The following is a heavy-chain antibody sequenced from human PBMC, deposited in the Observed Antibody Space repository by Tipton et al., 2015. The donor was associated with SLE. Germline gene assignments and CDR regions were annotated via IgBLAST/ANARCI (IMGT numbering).Heavy chain of an antibody. D-gene: IGHD6-13*01. J-gene: IGHJ4*02. CDR3: ARGGIAAAGIDY. Sequence: QVQLVQSGPEVKKPGSSVNASCQTSGGTFSNYAIMWVRQAPGQGLEWMGGIIPMFDTANYAQKFRGRVTITADQSTTAAYMELSSLTSEDTAVYYCARGGIAAAGIDYWGQGTLVAVSS. CDR2: IIPMFDTA. CDR1: GGTFSNYA. V-gene: IGHV1-69*01.